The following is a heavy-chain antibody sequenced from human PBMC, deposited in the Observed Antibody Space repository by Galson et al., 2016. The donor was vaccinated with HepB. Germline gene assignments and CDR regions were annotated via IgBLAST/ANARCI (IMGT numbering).Heavy chain of an antibody. V-gene: IGHV3-21*01. D-gene: IGHD1-26*01. CDR1: GFTFGSYS. CDR2: ISSSSSYI. CDR3: ARGDIVGAIFDY. Sequence: SLRLSCAASGFTFGSYSMNWVRQAPGKGLEWVSYISSSSSYIYYADSVKGRFTITRDNAKNSLYLQMNSLRAEDTAVYYCARGDIVGAIFDYRGQGTLVTVSS. J-gene: IGHJ4*02.